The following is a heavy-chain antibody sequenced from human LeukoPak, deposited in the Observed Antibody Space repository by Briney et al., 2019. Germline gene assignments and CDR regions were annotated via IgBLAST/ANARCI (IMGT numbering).Heavy chain of an antibody. D-gene: IGHD6-13*01. CDR1: GFTFTSYS. Sequence: GSLRLSCAASGFTFTSYSMNWVRQAPGKGLEWVSSISSSSSYIYCTDSVKGRFTISRDNAKNSLYLQMNSLRAEDTAVCYCARGGTYSSSWYLDYWGQGTLVTVSS. V-gene: IGHV3-21*01. J-gene: IGHJ4*02. CDR3: ARGGTYSSSWYLDY. CDR2: ISSSSSYI.